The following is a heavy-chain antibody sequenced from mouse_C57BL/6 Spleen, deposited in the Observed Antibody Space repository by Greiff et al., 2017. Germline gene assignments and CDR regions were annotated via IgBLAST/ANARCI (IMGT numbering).Heavy chain of an antibody. CDR2: IYPRDGST. CDR1: GYTFTSYD. J-gene: IGHJ4*01. Sequence: VQLQQSGPELVKPGASVKLSCKASGYTFTSYDLNWVKQRPGQGLEWIGWIYPRDGSTKYNEKFKGKATLTVDTSSSTAYMELHSLTSEDSAVYFCAREKVDGYYVGAMDYWGQGTSVTVSS. V-gene: IGHV1-85*01. D-gene: IGHD2-3*01. CDR3: AREKVDGYYVGAMDY.